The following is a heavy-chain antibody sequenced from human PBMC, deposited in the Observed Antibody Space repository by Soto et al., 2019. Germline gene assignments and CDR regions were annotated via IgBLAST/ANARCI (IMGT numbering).Heavy chain of an antibody. CDR2: IIPDGGST. CDR3: ARGGPELATIGSFDF. V-gene: IGHV1-46*01. Sequence: QVQVVQSGAEVKKPGASVKVSCKASGYTVTNYYIHWVRQDAGQELEWIGRIIPDGGSTHYAQKFEGRVIMTWDTSTSTVYMELNRLRSDDSAEYYCARGGPELATIGSFDFGGQGTLVTVSS. J-gene: IGHJ4*02. D-gene: IGHD1-1*01. CDR1: GYTVTNYY.